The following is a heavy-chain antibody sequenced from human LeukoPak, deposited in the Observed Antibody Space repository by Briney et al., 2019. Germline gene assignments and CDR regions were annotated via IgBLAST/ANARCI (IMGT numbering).Heavy chain of an antibody. V-gene: IGHV4-38-2*01. D-gene: IGHD1-26*01. CDR2: IYHSGNT. Sequence: PSETLSLTCAVSGHSIRSGSYCGWIRQPPGQGLEWIGIIYHSGNTYYISSLKSPLIISVATSKNQISLKLSSVAAADTAIYYCARGRGGSGDRVIFDIWGQGTLVTISS. J-gene: IGHJ4*02. CDR3: ARGRGGSGDRVIFDI. CDR1: GHSIRSGSY.